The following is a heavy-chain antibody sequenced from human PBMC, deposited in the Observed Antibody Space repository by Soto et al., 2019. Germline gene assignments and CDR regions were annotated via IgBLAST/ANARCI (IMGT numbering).Heavy chain of an antibody. CDR2: IYYSGST. V-gene: IGHV4-30-4*01. CDR1: GGSISSGDYY. CDR3: AREAAIWNSRYWYDP. D-gene: IGHD1-7*01. Sequence: QVQLQESGPGLVKPSQTLSLTCTVSGGSISSGDYYWSWIRQPPWKGLEWIGYIYYSGSTYYNPSHKSRVTISVDPSKNQCSRKLSSVTPAVTAVYYCAREAAIWNSRYWYDPWGQGSLVAVST. J-gene: IGHJ5*02.